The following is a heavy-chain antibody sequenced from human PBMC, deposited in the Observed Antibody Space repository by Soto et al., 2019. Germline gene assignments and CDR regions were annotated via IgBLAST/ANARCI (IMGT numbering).Heavy chain of an antibody. V-gene: IGHV3-33*01. D-gene: IGHD3-10*01. CDR3: ARRGTYASGTHGYYYSTMDV. Sequence: QVQLVESGGGVVQPGRSLRLSCAASGFIFSNYDMQWVRQAPGKGLEWVTIIWYDESNKYYADSVKGRFTISRDNSKNALYLQMNSLRVEDTAVYYCARRGTYASGTHGYYYSTMDVWGQGTTVTVSS. CDR2: IWYDESNK. J-gene: IGHJ6*02. CDR1: GFIFSNYD.